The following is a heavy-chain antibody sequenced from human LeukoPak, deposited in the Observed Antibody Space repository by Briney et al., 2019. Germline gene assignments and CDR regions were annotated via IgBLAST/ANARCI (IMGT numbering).Heavy chain of an antibody. V-gene: IGHV3-33*06. CDR2: IWFDGSNK. Sequence: GGSLRLSCAASRFTFSSYGMHWVRQAPGKGLEWVALIWFDGSNKYYADSVKSRFTISRDNSKSTLYLQMNSLRAEDTAVYYCAKDGDIRQQHSSYVDYWGQGTLVSVSS. J-gene: IGHJ4*02. CDR3: AKDGDIRQQHSSYVDY. CDR1: RFTFSSYG. D-gene: IGHD6-6*01.